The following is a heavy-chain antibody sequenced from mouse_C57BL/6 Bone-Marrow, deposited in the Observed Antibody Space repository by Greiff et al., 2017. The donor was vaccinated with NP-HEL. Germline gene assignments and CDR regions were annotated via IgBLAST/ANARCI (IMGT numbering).Heavy chain of an antibody. Sequence: QVQLQQPGTELVKPGASVKLSCKASGYTFTSYWMHWVKQRPGQGLEWIGNINPSNGGTNYNEKFKSKATLTVDKSSSTAYMQLSSLTSSDSSVYYCARVITTVVSYYFDYWGQGTTLTVSS. CDR3: ARVITTVVSYYFDY. V-gene: IGHV1-53*01. D-gene: IGHD1-1*01. J-gene: IGHJ2*01. CDR2: INPSNGGT. CDR1: GYTFTSYW.